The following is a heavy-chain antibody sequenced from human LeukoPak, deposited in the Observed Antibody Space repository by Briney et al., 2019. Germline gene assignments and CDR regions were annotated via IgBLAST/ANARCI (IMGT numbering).Heavy chain of an antibody. CDR3: ARGPARITIFGVARRDDAFDI. J-gene: IGHJ3*02. Sequence: SETLSLTCAVYGGSFSGYYWSWIRQPPGKGLEWIGEIHHSGSTNYNPSLKSRVTISVDTSKNQFSLKLSSVTAADTAVYYCARGPARITIFGVARRDDAFDIWGQGTMVTVSS. V-gene: IGHV4-34*01. D-gene: IGHD3-3*01. CDR1: GGSFSGYY. CDR2: IHHSGST.